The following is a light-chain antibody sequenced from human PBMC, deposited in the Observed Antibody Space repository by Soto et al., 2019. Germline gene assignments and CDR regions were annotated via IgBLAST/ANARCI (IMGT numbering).Light chain of an antibody. Sequence: XXPXXXSSCLGXXVTXTFRASQSISSYLNWYQQKAGEAPKLLIYAASSLQSGVPSRFSGSGSGTDFTLTISSLQPEDFATYYCQQSYSTSWTFGQGTKVDI. CDR3: QQSYSTSWT. CDR1: QSISSY. CDR2: AAS. J-gene: IGKJ1*01. V-gene: IGKV1-39*01.